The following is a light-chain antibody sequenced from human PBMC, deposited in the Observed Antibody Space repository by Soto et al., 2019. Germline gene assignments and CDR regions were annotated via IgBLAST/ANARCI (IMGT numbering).Light chain of an antibody. CDR2: DVS. J-gene: IGLJ2*01. CDR3: SSYTSSSTPHVV. V-gene: IGLV2-14*01. Sequence: QSALTQPASVSGSPGQSITISCTGNSSDVGGYNYVSWYQQYPGKSAKLMIYDVSNRPSGVSNLFAGSKSGNTASLTISGRQAEDEADYYCSSYTSSSTPHVVFGGGTKGTVL. CDR1: SSDVGGYNY.